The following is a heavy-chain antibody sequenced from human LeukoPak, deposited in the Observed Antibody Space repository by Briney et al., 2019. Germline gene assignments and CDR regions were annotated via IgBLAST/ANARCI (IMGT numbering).Heavy chain of an antibody. CDR1: GFSLSSYA. J-gene: IGHJ4*02. CDR2: ISGSGGST. Sequence: GGSLRLSRAASGFSLSSYAMSWVRQAPREGLEWVSAISGSGGSTYYADSAKGRFTTSRDTSKNTLYLQMNRPRAEDTAVYYGANKTDYGGNSVAPNSLDYWGQGTLVTVSS. CDR3: ANKTDYGGNSVAPNSLDY. D-gene: IGHD4-23*01. V-gene: IGHV3-23*01.